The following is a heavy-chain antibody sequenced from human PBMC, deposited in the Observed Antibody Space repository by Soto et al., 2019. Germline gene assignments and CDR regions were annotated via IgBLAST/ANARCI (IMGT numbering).Heavy chain of an antibody. CDR3: ARKLELRGSYYYYYDMDV. V-gene: IGHV1-2*02. Sequence: ASVKVSCKASGYTFTDYYMHWVRQAPGQGLEWMGWINPNSGGTNYAQKVQGRVTMTRDTSSSTAYIELRRLRSDDTAVYYCARKLELRGSYYYYYDMDVWGQGTTVTVSS. J-gene: IGHJ6*02. CDR2: INPNSGGT. CDR1: GYTFTDYY. D-gene: IGHD1-7*01.